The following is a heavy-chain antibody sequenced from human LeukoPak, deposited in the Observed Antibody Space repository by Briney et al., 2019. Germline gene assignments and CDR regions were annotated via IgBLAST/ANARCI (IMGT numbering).Heavy chain of an antibody. CDR2: IYYSGST. Sequence: PSETLSLTCTVSGGSISSYYWSWIRQPPGKGLEWIGYIYYSGSTNYNPSLKSRVTISVDTSKNQFSLKLSSVTAADTGVYYCARQAYSGSYLFDSWGQGTLVTVS. V-gene: IGHV4-59*01. J-gene: IGHJ5*01. CDR3: ARQAYSGSYLFDS. CDR1: GGSISSYY. D-gene: IGHD1-26*01.